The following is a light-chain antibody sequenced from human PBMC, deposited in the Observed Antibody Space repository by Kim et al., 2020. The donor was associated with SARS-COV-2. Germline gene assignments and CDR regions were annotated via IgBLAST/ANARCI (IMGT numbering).Light chain of an antibody. CDR2: YDS. CDR1: NIGSKS. CDR3: QVWDSSSEHVV. Sequence: SYELTQPPSVSVAPGKTARITFGGNNIGSKSVHWYQQKPGQAPVLVIYYDSDRPSGIPERFSGSNSGNTATLTISRVEAGDEADYYCQVWDSSSEHVVFG. V-gene: IGLV3-21*04. J-gene: IGLJ2*01.